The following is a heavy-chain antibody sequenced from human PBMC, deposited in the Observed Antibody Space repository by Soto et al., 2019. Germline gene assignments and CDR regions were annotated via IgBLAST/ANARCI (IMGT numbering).Heavy chain of an antibody. CDR1: GFTFSSYW. Sequence: EVQLVESGGGLVQPGGSLRLSCAASGFTFSSYWMHWVRQVPGKGLVWVSYFSRDGSSTNYADSVKGRFTVSRDNAKSALYLQMNSLTVDDTAVYYCVRGNGPTATPFDLWGQGTLVTVSS. CDR2: FSRDGSST. CDR3: VRGNGPTATPFDL. V-gene: IGHV3-74*01. J-gene: IGHJ5*02. D-gene: IGHD1-1*01.